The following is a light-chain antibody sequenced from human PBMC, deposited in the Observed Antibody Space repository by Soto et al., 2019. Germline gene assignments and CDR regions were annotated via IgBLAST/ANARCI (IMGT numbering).Light chain of an antibody. CDR1: QSVSSN. J-gene: IGKJ4*01. Sequence: EIWLTQSPATLSVSPGERATLSCRASQSVSSNLAWYQQKPGQAPRLLMFGASTRATNIPARFSGSGSGTEFNLTISSLQSEDFAVYYCQQYFNWPPLTFGGGTRWIS. CDR2: GAS. V-gene: IGKV3-15*01. CDR3: QQYFNWPPLT.